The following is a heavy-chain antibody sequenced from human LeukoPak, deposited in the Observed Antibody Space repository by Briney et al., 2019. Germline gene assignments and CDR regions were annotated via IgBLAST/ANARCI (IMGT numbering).Heavy chain of an antibody. CDR2: IIPIFGTA. CDR1: GGTFSSYA. J-gene: IGHJ5*02. V-gene: IGHV1-69*13. Sequence: ASVKVSCKASGGTFSSYAISWVRQAPGQGLEWMGGIIPIFGTANYAQKFQGRVTITADESTSTAYMELSSLRSEDTAVYYCARVGGSSSFEGDWFDPWGQGTLVTVSS. CDR3: ARVGGSSSFEGDWFDP. D-gene: IGHD6-13*01.